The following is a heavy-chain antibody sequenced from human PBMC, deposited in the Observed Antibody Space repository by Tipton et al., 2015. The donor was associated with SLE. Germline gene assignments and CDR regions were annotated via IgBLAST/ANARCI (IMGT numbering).Heavy chain of an antibody. V-gene: IGHV3-23*01. Sequence: SLRLSCSVSGFIFSISAMSWVRQAPGKGLEWVSAVVGGGGSTYYADSVKGRFTISRDSSMNTLYLQMNSLRAEDTAVYYCAKSQSGNYGYFHLWGQGTLVTVSS. D-gene: IGHD1-1*01. CDR2: VVGGGGST. CDR3: AKSQSGNYGYFHL. CDR1: GFIFSISA. J-gene: IGHJ2*01.